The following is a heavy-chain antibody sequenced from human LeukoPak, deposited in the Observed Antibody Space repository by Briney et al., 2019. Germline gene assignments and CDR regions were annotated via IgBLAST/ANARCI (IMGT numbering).Heavy chain of an antibody. Sequence: GRSLRLSCAASGFTFSSYGMHWVRQAPGKGLEWVALIWYDGSNKYYADSVKGRFTISRDNSKNTLYLQMNSLRAEDTAVYYCARDAGTWANYWGQGTLVTVSS. CDR3: ARDAGTWANY. D-gene: IGHD1-7*01. CDR2: IWYDGSNK. V-gene: IGHV3-33*01. J-gene: IGHJ4*02. CDR1: GFTFSSYG.